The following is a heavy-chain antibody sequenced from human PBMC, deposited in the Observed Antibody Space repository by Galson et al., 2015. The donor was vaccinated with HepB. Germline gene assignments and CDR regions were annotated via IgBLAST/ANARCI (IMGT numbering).Heavy chain of an antibody. V-gene: IGHV3-30*03. Sequence: LRLSCAASGFTFSSYSMNWVRQAPGKGLEWVAVISYDGSNKYYADSVKGRFTISRDNSKNTLYLQMNSLRAEDTAVYYCARDDDSSGYNFDYWGQGTLVTVSS. CDR1: GFTFSSYS. CDR2: ISYDGSNK. CDR3: ARDDDSSGYNFDY. J-gene: IGHJ4*02. D-gene: IGHD3-22*01.